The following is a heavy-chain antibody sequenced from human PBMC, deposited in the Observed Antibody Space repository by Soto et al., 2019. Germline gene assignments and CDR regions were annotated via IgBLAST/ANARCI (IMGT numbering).Heavy chain of an antibody. CDR1: GFTFSSYE. CDR3: GMGLYISGGGYFDY. V-gene: IGHV3-48*03. Sequence: EVQLVESGGGLVQPGGSLRLSCAASGFTFSSYEMNWVRQAPGKGLEWVSYISSSGSTIYYADSVKGRFTISRDNAKNSLYLTLNSLGAEVTACYECGMGLYISGGGYFDYWGQETLVTVSS. D-gene: IGHD6-19*01. CDR2: ISSSGSTI. J-gene: IGHJ4*02.